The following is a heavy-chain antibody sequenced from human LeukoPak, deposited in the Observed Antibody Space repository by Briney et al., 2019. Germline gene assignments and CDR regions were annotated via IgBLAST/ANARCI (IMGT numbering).Heavy chain of an antibody. D-gene: IGHD6-19*01. CDR2: IGWNSGSI. CDR1: GFTFGDYA. CDR3: AKSKTLAVAGAIDH. J-gene: IGHJ4*02. V-gene: IGHV3-9*03. Sequence: SLRLSCAASGFTFGDYAMHWVRQPPGKGLEWVSGIGWNSGSIVYADSVRGRFTISRDNAKNSLYLQMKSLRAEDMALYYFAKSKTLAVAGAIDHWGQGALVTVSS.